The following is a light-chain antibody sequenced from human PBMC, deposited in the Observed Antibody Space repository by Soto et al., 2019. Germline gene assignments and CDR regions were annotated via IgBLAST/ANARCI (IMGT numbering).Light chain of an antibody. CDR3: QQYNNWPPT. V-gene: IGKV1-8*01. Sequence: AIRMTQSPSSFSASTGDRVTITCRASQGISSYLAWYQQKPGKAPKLLIYAASTLQSGVPSRFSGSGSGTDFTLTISSLQSEDFAVYYCQQYNNWPPTFGQGTKVEVK. CDR1: QGISSY. CDR2: AAS. J-gene: IGKJ1*01.